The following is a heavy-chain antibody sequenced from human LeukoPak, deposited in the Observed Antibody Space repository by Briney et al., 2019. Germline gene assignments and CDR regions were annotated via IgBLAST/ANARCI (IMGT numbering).Heavy chain of an antibody. J-gene: IGHJ4*02. Sequence: ASVKVSCKASGYTFTSYDINWVRQATGQGPEWMGWMNPNSGNTGYAQKFQGRVTMTRNTSISTAYMELSSLRSEDTAVYYCAIPMYSSGWSGDYWGQGTLVTVSS. V-gene: IGHV1-8*01. D-gene: IGHD6-19*01. CDR2: MNPNSGNT. CDR3: AIPMYSSGWSGDY. CDR1: GYTFTSYD.